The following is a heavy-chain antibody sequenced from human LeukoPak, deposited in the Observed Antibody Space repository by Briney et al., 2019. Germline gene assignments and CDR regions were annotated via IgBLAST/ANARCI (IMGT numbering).Heavy chain of an antibody. CDR3: ASYYDFWSGYSSIRY. J-gene: IGHJ4*02. D-gene: IGHD3-3*01. CDR2: IKQDGSEK. V-gene: IGHV3-7*01. Sequence: GGSLRLSCAASGFTFSSYWMSWVRQAPGKGLEWVANIKQDGSEKYYVDSVKGRFTIPRDNAKNSLYLQMNSLRAEDTAVYYCASYYDFWSGYSSIRYWGQGTLVTVSS. CDR1: GFTFSSYW.